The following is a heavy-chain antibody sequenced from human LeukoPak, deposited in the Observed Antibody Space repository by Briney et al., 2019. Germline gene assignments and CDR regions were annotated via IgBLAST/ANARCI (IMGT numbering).Heavy chain of an antibody. J-gene: IGHJ6*03. V-gene: IGHV1-2*02. Sequence: GASVKVSCKASGYTFTGYYMHWVRQAPGQGLEWMGWINPNSGGTNYAQKFQGRVTMTRDTSISTAYMELSRLRSDDTAVYYCARWPNYDFWSGYYLHYYMDVWGKGTTVTVSS. CDR2: INPNSGGT. D-gene: IGHD3-3*01. CDR3: ARWPNYDFWSGYYLHYYMDV. CDR1: GYTFTGYY.